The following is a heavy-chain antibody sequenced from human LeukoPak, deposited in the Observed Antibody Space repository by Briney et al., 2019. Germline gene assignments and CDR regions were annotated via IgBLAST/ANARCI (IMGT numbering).Heavy chain of an antibody. J-gene: IGHJ4*02. CDR1: GFTFSSSA. CDR2: ISYDGSNK. D-gene: IGHD4-23*01. V-gene: IGHV3-30*04. Sequence: GGSLRLSCAASGFTFSSSAMHWVRQAPGKGLEWVAVISYDGSNKYYADSVKGRFTISRDNSKNTLYLQMTSLRAEDTAVYYCARDNPTDYGGNGFDYWGQGTLVTVSS. CDR3: ARDNPTDYGGNGFDY.